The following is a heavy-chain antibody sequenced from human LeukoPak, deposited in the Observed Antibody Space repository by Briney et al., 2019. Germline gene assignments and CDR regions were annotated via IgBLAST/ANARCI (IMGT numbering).Heavy chain of an antibody. CDR2: IYYTGIT. Sequence: TFSSYWMSWVRQSPGKGLECLGSIYYTGITYYNPSLKSRLTISVDTSKRQFSLKLSSVAAAGTAVYYCARHRGYRNPADSWGQGTLVTVSS. J-gene: IGHJ4*02. CDR1: TFSSYW. D-gene: IGHD5-18*01. CDR3: ARHRGYRNPADS. V-gene: IGHV4-39*01.